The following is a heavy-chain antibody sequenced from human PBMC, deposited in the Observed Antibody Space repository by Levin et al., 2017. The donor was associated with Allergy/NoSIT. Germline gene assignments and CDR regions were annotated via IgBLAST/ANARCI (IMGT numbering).Heavy chain of an antibody. Sequence: SETLSLTCTVSGDSITSDNYYWAWIRQPPGKGLEWIGSNQYSGTTYYNPSLKSRVTISVDTSRNQFSLKLTAVTAADTAVYYCARGRLRVNWLDPWGQGTLVTVSS. CDR1: GDSITSDNYY. D-gene: IGHD5-12*01. CDR3: ARGRLRVNWLDP. J-gene: IGHJ5*02. CDR2: NQYSGTT. V-gene: IGHV4-39*01.